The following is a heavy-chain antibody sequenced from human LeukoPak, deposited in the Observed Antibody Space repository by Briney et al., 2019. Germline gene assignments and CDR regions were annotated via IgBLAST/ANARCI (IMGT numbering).Heavy chain of an antibody. CDR3: ARGFTPYDYVWGSYRSYFDY. J-gene: IGHJ4*02. D-gene: IGHD3-16*02. Sequence: SETLSLTCTVSGGSISSGGYYWSWIRQHPGKGLEWIGYIYYSGSTYYNPSLKSRVTISVDTSKNQFSLKLSSVTAADTAVYYCARGFTPYDYVWGSYRSYFDYWGQGTLVTVSS. CDR1: GGSISSGGYY. CDR2: IYYSGST. V-gene: IGHV4-31*03.